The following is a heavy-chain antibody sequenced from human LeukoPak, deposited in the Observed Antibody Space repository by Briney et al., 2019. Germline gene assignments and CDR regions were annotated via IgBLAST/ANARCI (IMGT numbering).Heavy chain of an antibody. V-gene: IGHV1-2*02. CDR1: GYTFSIYY. Sequence: EASVKVSCKASGYTFSIYYIHWVRQAPGQGLEWMGWINPNSGGTNYAQKLQGRVSMTRDTSISTAYMDLSRLRSEDTAVYYCAREMLRAEAFDIWGQGTMVTVSS. CDR2: INPNSGGT. J-gene: IGHJ3*02. CDR3: AREMLRAEAFDI. D-gene: IGHD1-14*01.